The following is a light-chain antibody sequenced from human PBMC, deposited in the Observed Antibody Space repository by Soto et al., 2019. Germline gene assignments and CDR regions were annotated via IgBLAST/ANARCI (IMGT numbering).Light chain of an antibody. J-gene: IGKJ5*01. CDR2: DAS. CDR3: QQHSNWPFT. V-gene: IGKV3-11*01. CDR1: QSVSSY. Sequence: EIVLTQSPATLSLSLGERATLSCRASQSVSSYLAWYQQKPGQAPRLLVYDASNRATGIPARFSGSGSGTAFTLTISGLAPEDFAVYYCQQHSNWPFTFGQGTRLEI.